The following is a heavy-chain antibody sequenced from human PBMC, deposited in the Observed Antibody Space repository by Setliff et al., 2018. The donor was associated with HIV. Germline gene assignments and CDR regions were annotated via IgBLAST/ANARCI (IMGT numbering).Heavy chain of an antibody. CDR2: IYSSGST. J-gene: IGHJ6*03. CDR3: ARHRDPPGSSWIFYYYYMDL. V-gene: IGHV4-34*01. Sequence: SETLSLTCAVYGGSFSGYYWSWIRQPPGKGLEWIGSIYSSGSTSYNPSLSSRLTISVGTSKGHVSLRLSSVTAADTGVYYCARHRDPPGSSWIFYYYYMDLWGGGTTVTVSS. CDR1: GGSFSGYY. D-gene: IGHD6-13*01.